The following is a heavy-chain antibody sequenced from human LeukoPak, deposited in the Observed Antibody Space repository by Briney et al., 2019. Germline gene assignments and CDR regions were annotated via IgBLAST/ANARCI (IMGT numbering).Heavy chain of an antibody. V-gene: IGHV1-46*01. CDR3: ATNSDGYKY. J-gene: IGHJ4*02. D-gene: IGHD5-24*01. CDR2: INPNGGST. CDR1: GYTFAGYY. Sequence: ALVKVSCKASGYTFAGYYVHWVRQAPGQGLEWMGIINPNGGSTSYAQKFQGRVAMTRDTSTATVYMELNSLRSDDTAVYYCATNSDGYKYWGQGTLVTVSS.